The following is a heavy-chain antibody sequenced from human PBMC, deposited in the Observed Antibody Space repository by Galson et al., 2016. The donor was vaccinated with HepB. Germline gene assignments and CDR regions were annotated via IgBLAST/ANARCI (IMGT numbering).Heavy chain of an antibody. V-gene: IGHV4-39*02. CDR2: IYYTGTT. Sequence: ETLSLTCTVSGGSISINNFYWGWIRQSPGKGLEWIGSIYYTGTTYYKPSLRSRVTISVDTSRNHFSLRLSSVTAAGTALYYCARSSYDFWSGPWRYWGQGTLVTVSS. CDR1: GGSISINNFY. J-gene: IGHJ4*02. D-gene: IGHD3-3*01. CDR3: ARSSYDFWSGPWRY.